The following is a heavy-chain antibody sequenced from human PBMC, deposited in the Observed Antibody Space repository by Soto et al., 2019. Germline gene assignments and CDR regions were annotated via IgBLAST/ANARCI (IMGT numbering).Heavy chain of an antibody. Sequence: ASVKVSCKASGYTFTGYYMHWVRQAPGQGLEWMGWINPNSGGTNYAQKFQGRVTMTRDTSISTAYMELSSLRSEDTAVYYCARDQCRIAAAGTIYYGMDVWGQGTTVTVSS. D-gene: IGHD6-13*01. CDR2: INPNSGGT. J-gene: IGHJ6*02. CDR3: ARDQCRIAAAGTIYYGMDV. CDR1: GYTFTGYY. V-gene: IGHV1-2*02.